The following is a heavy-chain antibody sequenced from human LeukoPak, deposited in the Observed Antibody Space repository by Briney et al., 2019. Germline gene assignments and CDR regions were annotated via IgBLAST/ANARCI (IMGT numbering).Heavy chain of an antibody. CDR1: GFTVSSNY. V-gene: IGHV3-66*01. CDR3: ARDYGDYPFDY. D-gene: IGHD4-17*01. Sequence: GGSLRLSCAASGFTVSSNYMSWVRQAPGKGLEWVSVIYSGGSTYYADSVKGRFTISRDNSKNTLYLQMNSLRAEDTAVYYCARDYGDYPFDYWGQGTLVTVSS. J-gene: IGHJ4*02. CDR2: IYSGGST.